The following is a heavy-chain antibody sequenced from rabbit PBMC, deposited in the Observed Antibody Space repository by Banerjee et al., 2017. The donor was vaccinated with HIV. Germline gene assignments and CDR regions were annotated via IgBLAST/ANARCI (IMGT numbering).Heavy chain of an antibody. CDR2: IYSSNGDK. V-gene: IGHV1S47*01. J-gene: IGHJ3*01. Sequence: QEQLVESGGGLVQPEGSLTLTCKASGSDISSNAMCWVRQAPGKGLELIACIYSSNGDKWYASWVNGRFTISRSTSLNTVELKMTSLTVADTATYFCARDRDGDAGYGSLALWGQGTLVTVS. CDR3: ARDRDGDAGYGSLAL. D-gene: IGHD7-1*01. CDR1: GSDISSNA.